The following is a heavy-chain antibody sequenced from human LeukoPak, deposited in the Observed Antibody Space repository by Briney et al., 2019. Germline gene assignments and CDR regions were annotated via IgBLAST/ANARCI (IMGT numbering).Heavy chain of an antibody. D-gene: IGHD3/OR15-3a*01. Sequence: GSLRLSCAASGFTFSSYSMNWVRQAPGKGLEWVSSISSSSSYIYYADSVKGRFTISRDNAKNSLYLQMNSLRAEDTAVYYCARVDPKFMISPTPDYWGQGTLVTVSS. CDR1: GFTFSSYS. J-gene: IGHJ4*02. V-gene: IGHV3-21*01. CDR2: ISSSSSYI. CDR3: ARVDPKFMISPTPDY.